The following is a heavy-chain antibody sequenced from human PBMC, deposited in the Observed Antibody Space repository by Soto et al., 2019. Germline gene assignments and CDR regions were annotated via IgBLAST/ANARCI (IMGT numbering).Heavy chain of an antibody. D-gene: IGHD3-10*01. V-gene: IGHV1-3*01. CDR1: GHTSTNYA. J-gene: IGHJ4*02. Sequence: QVQLVQSGAEVKKPGASVKVSCKASGHTSTNYAVHWVRQAPGQRLEWMGRIDAGNGNTKYSQKFQGRVTITTDTSGSTAYMERSSLRSEDTAVYYCASEGSTYGSTFDYWGQGTLFTVSS. CDR2: IDAGNGNT. CDR3: ASEGSTYGSTFDY.